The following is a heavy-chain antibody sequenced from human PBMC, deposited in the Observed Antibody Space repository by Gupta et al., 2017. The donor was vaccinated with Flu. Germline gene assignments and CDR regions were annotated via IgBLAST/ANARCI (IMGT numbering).Heavy chain of an antibody. V-gene: IGHV3-23*01. CDR3: ANAPAAAAPRTHYFDY. D-gene: IGHD6-13*01. CDR2: ISGSGGST. J-gene: IGHJ4*02. Sequence: AISGSGGSTYYADSVKGRFTISRDNSKNTLYLQMNSLRAEDTAVYYCANAPAAAAPRTHYFDYWGQGTLVTVSS.